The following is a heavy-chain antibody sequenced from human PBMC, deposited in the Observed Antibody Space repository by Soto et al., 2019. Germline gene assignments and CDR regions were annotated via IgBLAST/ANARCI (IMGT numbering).Heavy chain of an antibody. CDR1: GGSVSSGNSY. CDR3: ARGRRDGYNYFYYYGMDV. CDR2: NYYSGST. Sequence: SETLSLTCTVSGGSVSSGNSYWSWIRQPPGKGLEWIGYNYYSGSTNYNPSLKSRVTISVDTSKNQFSLKVTSVTAADTAVYYCARGRRDGYNYFYYYGMDVWGQGTTVTVSS. V-gene: IGHV4-61*01. J-gene: IGHJ6*02. D-gene: IGHD5-12*01.